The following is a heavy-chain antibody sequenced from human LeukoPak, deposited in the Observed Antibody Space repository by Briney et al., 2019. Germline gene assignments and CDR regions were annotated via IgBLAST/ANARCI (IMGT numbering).Heavy chain of an antibody. J-gene: IGHJ6*03. CDR2: ISSSSSTI. Sequence: GGSLRLSCAASGFTFSSYSMNWVRQAPGKGLEWVSYISSSSSTIYYADSVKGRFTISRDNAKNSLYLQMNSLRAEDTAVYYCASSADYYDSSGYNKHYYYYYMDVWGKGTTVTVSS. CDR1: GFTFSSYS. D-gene: IGHD3-22*01. V-gene: IGHV3-48*01. CDR3: ASSADYYDSSGYNKHYYYYYMDV.